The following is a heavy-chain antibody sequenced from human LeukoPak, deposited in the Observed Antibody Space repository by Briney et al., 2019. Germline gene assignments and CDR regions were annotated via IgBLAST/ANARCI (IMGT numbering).Heavy chain of an antibody. CDR3: SRALAVAGTH. D-gene: IGHD6-19*01. V-gene: IGHV3-7*01. J-gene: IGHJ4*02. Sequence: GWSLRLSRVASGFTFRRYWMSSVRQAPWKGRGWVASIKEDGSEKYYVDAVKGRFTITRDNAKSSLYLQISSLRAEDTAVYYCSRALAVAGTHWGQGTLVTVSS. CDR1: GFTFRRYW. CDR2: IKEDGSEK.